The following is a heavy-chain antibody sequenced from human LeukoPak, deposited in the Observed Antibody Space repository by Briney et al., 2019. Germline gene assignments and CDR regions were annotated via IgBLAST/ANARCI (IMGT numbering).Heavy chain of an antibody. Sequence: PGGSLRLSCAASGFTFSTFAMIWVRQPPGKGLEWVSSIFPSGGEIHYADSVRGRFTISRDNSKSTLSLQMNSLRAEDTAVYYCARDLLGWELHYFDYWGQGTLVTVSS. CDR1: GFTFSTFA. J-gene: IGHJ4*02. D-gene: IGHD1-26*01. CDR2: IFPSGGEI. CDR3: ARDLLGWELHYFDY. V-gene: IGHV3-23*01.